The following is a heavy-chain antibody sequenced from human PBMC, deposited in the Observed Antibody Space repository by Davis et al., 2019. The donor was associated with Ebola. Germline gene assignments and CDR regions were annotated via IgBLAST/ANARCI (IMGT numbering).Heavy chain of an antibody. CDR1: GYSFTSYW. CDR3: AGLSDSSGYYWFDY. Sequence: GESLKISCKGSGYSFTSYWNSWVRQIPGKGLEWMGRIDPSDSYTNYSPSFQGHVTISADKFISNAYLQWSSLKASDTAMYYCAGLSDSSGYYWFDYWGQGTLVTVSS. J-gene: IGHJ4*02. D-gene: IGHD3-22*01. CDR2: IDPSDSYT. V-gene: IGHV5-10-1*01.